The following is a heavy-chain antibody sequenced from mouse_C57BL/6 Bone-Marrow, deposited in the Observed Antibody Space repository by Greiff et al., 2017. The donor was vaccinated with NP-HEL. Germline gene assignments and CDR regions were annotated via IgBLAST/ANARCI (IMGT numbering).Heavy chain of an antibody. CDR3: ARGATVVALDY. CDR1: GYTFTSYG. D-gene: IGHD1-1*01. J-gene: IGHJ2*01. CDR2: ISPRSGNT. V-gene: IGHV1-81*01. Sequence: QVQLQQSGAELARPGASVKLSCKASGYTFTSYGISWVKQRTGQGLEWIGEISPRSGNTYYNEKFKGKATLTADKSSSTAYMELRSLTSEDSAVYFCARGATVVALDYWGQGTTLTVSS.